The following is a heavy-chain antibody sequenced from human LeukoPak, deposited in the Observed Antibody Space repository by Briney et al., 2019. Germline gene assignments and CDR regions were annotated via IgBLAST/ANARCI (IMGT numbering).Heavy chain of an antibody. CDR2: IYHTGNT. D-gene: IGHD3-10*01. V-gene: IGHV4-38-2*01. CDR3: ARGAQGSGHWFDP. J-gene: IGHJ5*02. Sequence: PSETLSLTCAVSGYSISNGYYWDWIRQPPGKGLEWIGSIYHTGNTYHNPSLKSRVIISVDTSKNQFSLKLSSVTAADTAVYYCARGAQGSGHWFDPWGQGTLVTVSS. CDR1: GYSISNGYY.